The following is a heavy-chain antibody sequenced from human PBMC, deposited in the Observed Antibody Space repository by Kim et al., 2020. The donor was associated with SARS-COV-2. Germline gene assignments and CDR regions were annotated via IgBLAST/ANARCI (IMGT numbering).Heavy chain of an antibody. CDR2: INSDGSST. V-gene: IGHV3-74*01. D-gene: IGHD4-17*01. CDR1: GFTFSSYW. J-gene: IGHJ4*02. CDR3: ARRAGLYGDNFDY. Sequence: GGSLRLSCAASGFTFSSYWMHWVRQAPGKGLVWVSRINSDGSSTSYADSVKGRFTISRDNAKNTLYLQMNSLRAEDTAVYYCARRAGLYGDNFDYWGQGTLVTVSS.